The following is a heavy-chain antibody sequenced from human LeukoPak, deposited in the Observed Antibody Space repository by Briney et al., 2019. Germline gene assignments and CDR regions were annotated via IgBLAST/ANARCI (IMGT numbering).Heavy chain of an antibody. Sequence: GRSLRLSCAASGFTFSSYAMHWVRQAPGKGLEWVAVISYDGSNKYYADSVKGRFTISRDNSKNTLYLQMNSLRAEDTAVYYCARADGCGYCSSTSRSGWFDPWGQGTLVTVSS. CDR1: GFTFSSYA. D-gene: IGHD2-2*03. CDR3: ARADGCGYCSSTSRSGWFDP. V-gene: IGHV3-30-3*01. CDR2: ISYDGSNK. J-gene: IGHJ5*02.